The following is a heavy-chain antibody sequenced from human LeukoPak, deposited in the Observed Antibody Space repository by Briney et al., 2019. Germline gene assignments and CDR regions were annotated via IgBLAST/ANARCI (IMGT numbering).Heavy chain of an antibody. CDR3: ARTRIWTYYYDSSGYSNFDY. Sequence: SETLSLTCSVSGGSISSYYWSWIRQPPGKGLEWIGYIYYSGSTNYNPSLKSRVTISVDTSKNQFSLKLSSVTAADTAVYYCARTRIWTYYYDSSGYSNFDYWGQGTLVTVSS. J-gene: IGHJ4*02. CDR1: GGSISSYY. CDR2: IYYSGST. V-gene: IGHV4-59*12. D-gene: IGHD3-22*01.